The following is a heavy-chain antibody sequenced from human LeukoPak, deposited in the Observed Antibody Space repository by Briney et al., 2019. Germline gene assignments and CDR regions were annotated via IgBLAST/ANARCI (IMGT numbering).Heavy chain of an antibody. CDR2: IWADGSEQ. Sequence: GTSLRLSCAASGFPFSVFGMHWVRQAPGKGLEWVAVIWADGSEQYYADSVKGRFTSSRDNSKKMLYLQMNSLRAEDTAVYYCVRDLGVGNYGDYWGQGTLVTVSS. D-gene: IGHD3-10*01. V-gene: IGHV3-33*01. CDR1: GFPFSVFG. CDR3: VRDLGVGNYGDY. J-gene: IGHJ4*02.